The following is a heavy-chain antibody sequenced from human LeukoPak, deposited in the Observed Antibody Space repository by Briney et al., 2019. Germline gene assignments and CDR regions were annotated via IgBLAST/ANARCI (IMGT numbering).Heavy chain of an antibody. CDR2: INPNSGGT. V-gene: IGHV1-2*02. CDR3: ARVLAGTRYMDV. CDR1: GYTFTGYY. J-gene: IGHJ6*03. Sequence: ASVKVSCKASGYTFTGYYMHWVRQAPGQGLEWMGWINPNSGGTNYAQKFQGRVTMTRDTSISTAYMELSRLRSDDTAVYYCARVLAGTRYMDVWGKGTTVTISS. D-gene: IGHD6-19*01.